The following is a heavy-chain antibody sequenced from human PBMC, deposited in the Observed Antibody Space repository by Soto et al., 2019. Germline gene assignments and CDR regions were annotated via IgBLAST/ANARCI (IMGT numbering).Heavy chain of an antibody. CDR3: ARGRYGDY. D-gene: IGHD1-1*01. J-gene: IGHJ4*02. Sequence: QVHLVQSGAEVKKPGASVKVSCKASGYTFTSYGITWVRQAPGQGLEWMGWISAHNGNTDYAQKLQGRVIVTRDPSPSTAYMELRSLISDDPAVYYCARGRYGDYWGQGALVTVSS. V-gene: IGHV1-18*01. CDR2: ISAHNGNT. CDR1: GYTFTSYG.